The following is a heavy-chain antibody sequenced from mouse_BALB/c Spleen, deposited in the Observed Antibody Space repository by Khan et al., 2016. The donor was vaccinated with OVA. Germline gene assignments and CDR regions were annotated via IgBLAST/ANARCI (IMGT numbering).Heavy chain of an antibody. J-gene: IGHJ4*01. V-gene: IGHV3-2*02. Sequence: EVKLEESGPGLVKPSQSLSLTCTVTGYSITSDYAWNWIRQFPGNKLEWMGYISTSGRTNYNPDLKSRITITRDTSKNQFFLQFNAGTTEDTATYYCARDGSRDNYAIDYWGQGTSVTVSS. D-gene: IGHD2-3*01. CDR2: ISTSGRT. CDR3: ARDGSRDNYAIDY. CDR1: GYSITSDYA.